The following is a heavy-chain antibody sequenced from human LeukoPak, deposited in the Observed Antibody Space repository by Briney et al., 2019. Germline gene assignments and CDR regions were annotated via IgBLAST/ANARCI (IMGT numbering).Heavy chain of an antibody. J-gene: IGHJ4*02. CDR1: GFTFSSYA. CDR3: ARDIVKAYCSGGSYYSLFQALDY. Sequence: GGSLRLSCAASGFTFSSYAMHWVRQAPGKGLEWVAVISYDGSNKYYADSVKGRFTISRDNSKNTLYLQMNSLRAEDTAVYYCARDIVKAYCSGGSYYSLFQALDYWGQGTLVTVSS. V-gene: IGHV3-30*04. D-gene: IGHD2-15*01. CDR2: ISYDGSNK.